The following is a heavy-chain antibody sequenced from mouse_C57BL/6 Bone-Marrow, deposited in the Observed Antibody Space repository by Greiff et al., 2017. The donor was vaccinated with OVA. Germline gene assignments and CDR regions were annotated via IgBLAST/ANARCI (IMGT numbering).Heavy chain of an antibody. CDR1: GFTFSDFY. J-gene: IGHJ4*01. D-gene: IGHD2-1*01. Sequence: EVKLVESGGGLVQSGRSLRLSCATSGFTFSDFYMEWVRQAPGKGLEWIAASRNKANDYTTEYSASVKGRFIVSRDTSQSILYLQMNALRAEDTAIYYCASDGNYVLMDYWGQGTSVTVSS. CDR2: SRNKANDYTT. CDR3: ASDGNYVLMDY. V-gene: IGHV7-1*01.